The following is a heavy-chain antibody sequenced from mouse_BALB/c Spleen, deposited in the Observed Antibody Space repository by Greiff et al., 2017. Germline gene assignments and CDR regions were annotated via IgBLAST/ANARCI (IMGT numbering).Heavy chain of an antibody. D-gene: IGHD2-1*01. V-gene: IGHV1-7*01. CDR1: GYTFTSYW. Sequence: VQLQESGAELAKPGASVKMSCKASGYTFTSYWMHWVKQRPGQGLEWIGYINPSTGYTEYNQKFKDKATLTADKSSSTAYMQLSSLTSEDSAVYYCARYYVNRYWYFDVWGAGTTVTVSS. CDR3: ARYYVNRYWYFDV. J-gene: IGHJ1*01. CDR2: INPSTGYT.